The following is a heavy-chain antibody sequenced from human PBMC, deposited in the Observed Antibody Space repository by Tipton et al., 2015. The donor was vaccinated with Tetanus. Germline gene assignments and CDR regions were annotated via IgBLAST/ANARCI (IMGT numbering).Heavy chain of an antibody. V-gene: IGHV3-21*06. CDR1: GFTFSSYR. D-gene: IGHD6-25*01. J-gene: IGHJ4*02. CDR2: ISSTTRYT. Sequence: GSLRLSCEVSGFTFSSYRMNWVRQAPGKGLEWVSSISSTTRYTDYADSVKGRFTISRDNAKNSVYLQMNSLRTEDTSVYYCVREGLVFGPAKLSYFDYWGRGTLLTVSS. CDR3: VREGLVFGPAKLSYFDY.